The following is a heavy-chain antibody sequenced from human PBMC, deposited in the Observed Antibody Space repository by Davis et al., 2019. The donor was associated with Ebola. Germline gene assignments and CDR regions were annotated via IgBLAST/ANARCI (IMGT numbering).Heavy chain of an antibody. V-gene: IGHV1-69*13. CDR3: ARGSLRWYGMDV. CDR1: GGTFSVYA. Sequence: AASVKVSCKASGGTFSVYAINWVRQAPGQGLEWMGGIIPIFGTTNYAQKFQGRVTISADESTSTAYMELSSLRSEDTAVYYCARGSLRWYGMDVWGKGTTVNVSS. CDR2: IIPIFGTT. D-gene: IGHD2-15*01. J-gene: IGHJ6*04.